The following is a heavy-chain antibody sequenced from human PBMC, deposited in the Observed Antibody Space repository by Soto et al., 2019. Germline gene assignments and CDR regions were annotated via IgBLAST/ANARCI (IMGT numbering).Heavy chain of an antibody. CDR1: GGSFSGYY. D-gene: IGHD6-13*01. V-gene: IGHV4-34*01. Sequence: QVQLQQWGAGLLKPSETLSLTCAVYGGSFSGYYWSWIRQPPGKGLEWIGEINHSGSTNYNPSLKSRVPISVDTSKTQFSLKLSSVTAADTAVYYCARAKLEVAAAGGRDFDYWGQGTLVTVSS. CDR3: ARAKLEVAAAGGRDFDY. CDR2: INHSGST. J-gene: IGHJ4*02.